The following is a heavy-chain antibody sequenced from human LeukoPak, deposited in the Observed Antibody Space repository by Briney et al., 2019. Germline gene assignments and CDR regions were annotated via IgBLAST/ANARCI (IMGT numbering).Heavy chain of an antibody. CDR3: GRDVGP. J-gene: IGHJ5*02. Sequence: GGSLRLSCAASGFTFSDYYMSWIRQAPGKGLEWVSSISHTGRTIYYADSVEGRFTISRDNAKNTMYLQMNSLRVEDTAMYYCGRDVGPWGQGTLVTVSS. CDR2: ISHTGRTI. V-gene: IGHV3-11*01. CDR1: GFTFSDYY.